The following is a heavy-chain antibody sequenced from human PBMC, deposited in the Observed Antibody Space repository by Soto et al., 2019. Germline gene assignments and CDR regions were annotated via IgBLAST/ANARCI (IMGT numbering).Heavy chain of an antibody. J-gene: IGHJ3*02. D-gene: IGHD5-18*01. CDR1: GGTFSSYA. CDR2: IIPIFGTA. CDR3: ARPDTAMVRDDASDI. V-gene: IGHV1-69*06. Sequence: SVKVPCKASGGTFSSYAISWVRQAPGQGLEWMGGIIPIFGTANYAQKFQGRVTITADKSTSTAYMELSSLRSEDTAVYYCARPDTAMVRDDASDIWGQGTMVTVSS.